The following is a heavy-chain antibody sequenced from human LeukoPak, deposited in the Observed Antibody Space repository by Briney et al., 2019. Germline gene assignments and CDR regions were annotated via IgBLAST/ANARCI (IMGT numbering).Heavy chain of an antibody. J-gene: IGHJ4*02. V-gene: IGHV3-23*01. CDR2: ISGSGGST. CDR3: ARRGSGSPSPFDY. D-gene: IGHD3-10*01. Sequence: GGSLRLSCAASGFTFSSYAMSWVRQAPGKGLEWVSAISGSGGSTYYADSVKGRFTISRDNSKNTVYLQMNSLRAEDTAVYYCARRGSGSPSPFDYWGQGTLVIVSS. CDR1: GFTFSSYA.